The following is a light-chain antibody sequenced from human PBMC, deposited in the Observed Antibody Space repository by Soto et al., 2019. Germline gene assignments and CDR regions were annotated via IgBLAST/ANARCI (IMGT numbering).Light chain of an antibody. J-gene: IGKJ4*01. CDR2: GSS. V-gene: IGKV3-20*01. CDR3: QQYASSPLLT. Sequence: EIVLTQFPDTLSLSPGERATLSCRSIQSVSSSSLAWYQQRRGQAPRLLIFGSSSRATGIPDRFSGRGSGADFTLTISRLEPEDFAVYYCQQYASSPLLTFGGGTKVDIK. CDR1: QSVSSSS.